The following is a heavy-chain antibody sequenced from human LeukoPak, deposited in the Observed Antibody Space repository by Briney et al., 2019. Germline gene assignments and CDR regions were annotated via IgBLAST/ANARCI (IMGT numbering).Heavy chain of an antibody. CDR1: RFILYNFI. CDR2: IGGGGRKT. D-gene: IGHD2-21*01. Sequence: GGSLTLSCAAPRFILYNFIYSCGPQAPGKGLEWVSAIGGGGRKTFYADSVKGRFTISRDNSKNTLFLEMNSLRVEDTAIYYCSKDSETHTMNCYFISYMDVWGNGTTVTVSS. J-gene: IGHJ6*03. CDR3: SKDSETHTMNCYFISYMDV. V-gene: IGHV3-23*01.